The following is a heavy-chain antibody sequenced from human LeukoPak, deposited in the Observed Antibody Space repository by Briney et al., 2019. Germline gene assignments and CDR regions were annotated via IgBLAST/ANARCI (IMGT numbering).Heavy chain of an antibody. CDR2: LYYSGST. Sequence: PSETLSLTCSVSGGSISSGSYHCDWIRQPPWKGLEWIGSLYYSGSTYCNPSLKTRVTISVGTSKNQFSLNLSSVTAADTAVYSCARRYGSFDYWGQGTLVTVSS. V-gene: IGHV4-39*01. CDR3: ARRYGSFDY. J-gene: IGHJ4*02. D-gene: IGHD2-15*01. CDR1: GGSISSGSYH.